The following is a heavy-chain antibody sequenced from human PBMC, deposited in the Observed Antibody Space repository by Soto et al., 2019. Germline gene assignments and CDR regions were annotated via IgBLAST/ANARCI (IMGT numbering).Heavy chain of an antibody. Sequence: GGSLRLSCAASGFMFSNHGMHWVRQAPGEGLEWVALISRDGSKQFYTDSVKGRFSISRDNSKNTLFLQMNSLRAEDTAVYYCARGLFLDYWGQGTRVTVSS. CDR1: GFMFSNHG. V-gene: IGHV3-33*05. CDR2: ISRDGSKQ. D-gene: IGHD3-3*01. CDR3: ARGLFLDY. J-gene: IGHJ4*02.